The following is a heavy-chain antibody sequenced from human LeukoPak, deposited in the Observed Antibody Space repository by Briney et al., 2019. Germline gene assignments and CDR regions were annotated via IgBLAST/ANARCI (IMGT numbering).Heavy chain of an antibody. J-gene: IGHJ6*02. V-gene: IGHV1-69*04. D-gene: IGHD6-19*01. CDR2: VIPKVGVT. CDR1: GGIFSTYA. Sequence: ASVKVSCKTSGGIFSTYAINWVRQAPGQGLEWMGRVIPKVGVTNYAQKFQGRVTITADKSTSTAYMELSSLSSEDTAVYYCARPFGSGQGNYYYYGMDVWGQGTTVTVSS. CDR3: ARPFGSGQGNYYYYGMDV.